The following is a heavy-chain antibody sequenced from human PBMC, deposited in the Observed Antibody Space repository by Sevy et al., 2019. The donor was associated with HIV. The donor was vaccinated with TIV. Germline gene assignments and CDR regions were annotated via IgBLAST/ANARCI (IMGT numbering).Heavy chain of an antibody. CDR2: ISSSSYI. Sequence: GGSLRLSCAASGFTFSSYSMNWVRQAPGKGLEWVSSISSSSYIYYADSVKGRFTISRDNAKNSLYLQMNSLRAEDTAVYYCAREQAYYDTTAAAFDIWGQGTMVTVSS. V-gene: IGHV3-21*01. D-gene: IGHD3-22*01. J-gene: IGHJ3*02. CDR1: GFTFSSYS. CDR3: AREQAYYDTTAAAFDI.